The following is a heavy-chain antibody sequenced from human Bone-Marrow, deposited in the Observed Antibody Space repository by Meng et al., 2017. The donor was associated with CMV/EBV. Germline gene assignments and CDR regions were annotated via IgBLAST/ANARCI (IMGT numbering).Heavy chain of an antibody. CDR1: GGSISSYY. CDR3: ARMGLGSFGDY. Sequence: SETLSLTCTVSGGSISSYYWSWIRQPPGKGLEWIGYIYYSGSTNYNPSLKSRVTISVDTSKNQFSLKLSSVTAADTAVYYCARMGLGSFGDYWGQGTRVTGSS. V-gene: IGHV4-59*08. D-gene: IGHD1-26*01. CDR2: IYYSGST. J-gene: IGHJ4*02.